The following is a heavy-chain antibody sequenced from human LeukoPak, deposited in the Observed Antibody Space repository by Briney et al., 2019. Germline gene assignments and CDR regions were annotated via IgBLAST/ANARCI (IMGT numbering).Heavy chain of an antibody. CDR3: ATSMTMNFLDAFDI. CDR2: IFYNGST. CDR1: GASIRSRSYF. J-gene: IGHJ3*02. V-gene: IGHV4-39*07. Sequence: SETLSLTCSVSGASIRSRSYFWCWIRQSPGKEPEWIGSIFYNGSTYYNPSLKSRVTISLDTSKNHFSLKLSSVTAADTAHYYCATSMTMNFLDAFDIWGQGTMVSVSS.